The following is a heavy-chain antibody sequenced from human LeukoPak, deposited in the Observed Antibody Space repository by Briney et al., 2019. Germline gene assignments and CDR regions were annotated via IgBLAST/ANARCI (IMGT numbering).Heavy chain of an antibody. V-gene: IGHV1-18*01. CDR2: ISAYNGNT. CDR3: ARDRDYGDRVDY. J-gene: IGHJ4*02. Sequence: ASVKVSCKASGYTFTSYGIIWVRQAPGQGLEWMGWISAYNGNTNYAQKLQGRVTMTTDTSTSTAYMELRSLRSDDTAVYYCARDRDYGDRVDYWGQGTLVTVSS. D-gene: IGHD4-17*01. CDR1: GYTFTSYG.